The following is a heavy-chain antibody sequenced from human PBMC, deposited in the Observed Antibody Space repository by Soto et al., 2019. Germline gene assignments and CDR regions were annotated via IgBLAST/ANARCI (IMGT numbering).Heavy chain of an antibody. V-gene: IGHV1-2*04. J-gene: IGHJ6*02. D-gene: IGHD2-2*01. CDR3: ALLEYDTYQGYYYGMDV. CDR2: VNPDSGGT. CDR1: GYSFSGYY. Sequence: GXSVKVSCKASGYSFSGYYIHWLRQAPGQGLEWMGWVNPDSGGTNYAQKFQGWVTMTRDTSISTVYMELRRLRSDDTAVYFCALLEYDTYQGYYYGMDVWGQGTTVTVSS.